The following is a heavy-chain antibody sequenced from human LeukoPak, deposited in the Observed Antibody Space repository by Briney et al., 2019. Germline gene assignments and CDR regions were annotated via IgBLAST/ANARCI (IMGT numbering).Heavy chain of an antibody. V-gene: IGHV3-33*01. CDR3: ARGKRFLEWFLDY. Sequence: PGGSLRLSCAASGFTFSSYGMHWVRQAPGKGLEWVAVIWYDGSNKYYADSVKGRFTISRDNSKNTLYLQMNSLRAEDTAVYYCARGKRFLEWFLDYWGQGTLVTVSS. CDR1: GFTFSSYG. J-gene: IGHJ4*02. CDR2: IWYDGSNK. D-gene: IGHD3-3*01.